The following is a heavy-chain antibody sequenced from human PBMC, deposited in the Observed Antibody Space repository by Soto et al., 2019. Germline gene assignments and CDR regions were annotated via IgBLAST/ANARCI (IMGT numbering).Heavy chain of an antibody. J-gene: IGHJ5*02. CDR2: VAGDNGHR. CDR3: ARDLVYWRGGTCYREWFDP. D-gene: IGHD2-15*01. Sequence: QVQLVQSGAEVKKPGASVKVSCKASGYTFTTHGISWVRQAPGQGLEWMGWVAGDNGHRNYAQSLQGRVTMTTDTSTNTAYMELRSLRSDDTTGYYCARDLVYWRGGTCYREWFDPWGQGTLVTVSS. V-gene: IGHV1-18*01. CDR1: GYTFTTHG.